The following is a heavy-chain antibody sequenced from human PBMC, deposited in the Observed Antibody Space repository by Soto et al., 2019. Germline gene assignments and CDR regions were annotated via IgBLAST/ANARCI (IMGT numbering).Heavy chain of an antibody. CDR2: MSYDGSHK. V-gene: IGHV3-30-3*01. Sequence: QVQLVESGGGVVQPGRSLKLSCAAFRFTFSNYAMHWVRQAPGKGLEWVAIMSYDGSHKYYADSVKGRFTISRDSSANTLYLQKTRPRAEDTAVYYCAREMSAPGDHSSGLDVWGQGTTVTVSS. CDR1: RFTFSNYA. CDR3: AREMSAPGDHSSGLDV. J-gene: IGHJ6*02.